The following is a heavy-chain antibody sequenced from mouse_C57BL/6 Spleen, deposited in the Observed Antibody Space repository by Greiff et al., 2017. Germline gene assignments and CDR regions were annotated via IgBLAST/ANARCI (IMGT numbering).Heavy chain of an antibody. CDR1: GYTFNDYE. Sequence: LQESGAELVRPGASVTLSCKASGYTFNDYEMHWVKQTPVHGLEWIGAIDPETGGTAYNQKFKGKAILTADKSSSTAYMELRSLTSEDSAVYYCTRERFDYWGQGTTLTVSS. V-gene: IGHV1-15*01. CDR3: TRERFDY. J-gene: IGHJ2*01. CDR2: IDPETGGT.